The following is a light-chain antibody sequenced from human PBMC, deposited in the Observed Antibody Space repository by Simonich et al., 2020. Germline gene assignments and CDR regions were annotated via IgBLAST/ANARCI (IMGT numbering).Light chain of an antibody. CDR2: EDS. CDR1: ALPKKY. CDR3: YSTDSSGNHWV. J-gene: IGLJ3*02. V-gene: IGLV3-10*01. Sequence: SYELTQPPSVSVSPGKTARITCSGDALPKKYAYWYQQKSGQAPVLAIYEDSKRPSGIPGRFSGSSSGTMATLTISGAQVEDEADYYCYSTDSSGNHWVFGGGTKLTVL.